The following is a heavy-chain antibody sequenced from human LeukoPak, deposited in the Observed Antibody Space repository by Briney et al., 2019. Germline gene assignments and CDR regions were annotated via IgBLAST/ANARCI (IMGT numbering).Heavy chain of an antibody. J-gene: IGHJ4*02. D-gene: IGHD1-1*01. CDR2: INPNSGAT. CDR3: TRAKRVIFDY. Sequence: ASVKVSCKASGYTFTGYYMHWVRQAPGQGLEWMGWINPNSGATLYAQKFQGRVTMTRDTPINTAYMELSSLRSDDTAVYYCTRAKRVIFDYWGQGTLVTVSS. V-gene: IGHV1-2*02. CDR1: GYTFTGYY.